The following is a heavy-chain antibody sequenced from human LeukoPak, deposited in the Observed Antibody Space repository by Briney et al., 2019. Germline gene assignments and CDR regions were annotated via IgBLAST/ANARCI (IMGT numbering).Heavy chain of an antibody. CDR1: GFTFSSYG. D-gene: IGHD1/OR15-1a*01. CDR2: ISSSSSTV. J-gene: IGHJ4*02. CDR3: ARGWNSWYFDY. V-gene: IGHV3-48*02. Sequence: GGSLRLSCAASGFTFSSYGLNWVRQAPGKGLEWVSSISSSSSTVYYVDSVKGRFTISRDNAKNSLYLQMGSLRDEDTAVYYCARGWNSWYFDYWGQGTLVTVSS.